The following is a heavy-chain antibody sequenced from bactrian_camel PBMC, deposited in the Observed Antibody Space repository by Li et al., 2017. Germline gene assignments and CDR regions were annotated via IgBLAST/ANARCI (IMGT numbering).Heavy chain of an antibody. CDR3: AARGGFWYQCGMNADFRS. CDR2: KHIAGTNT. D-gene: IGHD2*01. J-gene: IGHJ6*01. Sequence: HVQLVESGGGSVETGGSLRLTCAASGISLRRDCIGWFRQGPGKEREAVAVKHIAGTNTYYAESVKGRFTISQDNAKNTVYLQMNSLEPEDTGMYYCAARGGFWYQCGMNADFRSWGQGTQVTVS. CDR1: GISLRRDC. V-gene: IGHV3-2*01.